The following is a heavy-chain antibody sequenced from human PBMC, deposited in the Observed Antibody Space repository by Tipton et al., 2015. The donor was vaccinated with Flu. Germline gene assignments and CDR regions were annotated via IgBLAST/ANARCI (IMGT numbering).Heavy chain of an antibody. V-gene: IGHV1-18*01. J-gene: IGHJ4*02. CDR1: GYTFTNNG. Sequence: QVQLVQSGAEVKKPGASVKVSCKASGYTFTNNGISWVRQAPGQGLEWMGWISAYNGHTTYAQRLQGRVTMSTDTSTSTAYMELRSLTSDDTAVYYCARDRRVILSGYDADYWGQGTLLTVSS. CDR2: ISAYNGHT. CDR3: ARDRRVILSGYDADY. D-gene: IGHD3-22*01.